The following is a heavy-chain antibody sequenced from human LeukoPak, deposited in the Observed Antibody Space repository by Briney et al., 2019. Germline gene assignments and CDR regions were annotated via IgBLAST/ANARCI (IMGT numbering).Heavy chain of an antibody. CDR1: GYSFTSYW. V-gene: IGHV5-51*01. CDR3: ARRGERATIDF. D-gene: IGHD1/OR15-1a*01. J-gene: IGHJ4*02. Sequence: GESLKISCKSSGYSFTSYWIGWVRQMPGKGLEWMGIIYPGDSDTRYSPSFQGQVTISADKSINTAYLQWSSLKASDTGMYYCARRGERATIDFWGQGTLVTVSS. CDR2: IYPGDSDT.